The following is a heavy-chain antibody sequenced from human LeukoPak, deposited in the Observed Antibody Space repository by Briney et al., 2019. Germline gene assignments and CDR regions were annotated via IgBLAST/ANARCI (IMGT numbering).Heavy chain of an antibody. CDR2: IYTSGST. J-gene: IGHJ6*03. CDR1: GGSISSYY. CDR3: ARVNVGVVVAATIYYYYYYMDV. D-gene: IGHD2-15*01. V-gene: IGHV4-4*07. Sequence: SETLSLTCTVSGGSISSYYWSWIQQPAGKGLEWIGRIYTSGSTNYNPSLKSRVTMSVDTSKNQFSLKLSSVTAADTAVYYCARVNVGVVVAATIYYYYYYMDVWGKGTTVTVSS.